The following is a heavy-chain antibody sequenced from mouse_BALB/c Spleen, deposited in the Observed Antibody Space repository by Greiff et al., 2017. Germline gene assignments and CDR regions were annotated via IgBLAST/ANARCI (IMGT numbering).Heavy chain of an antibody. V-gene: IGHV1S135*01. J-gene: IGHJ3*01. CDR1: GYAFTSYN. CDR3: ARSEYRYDEGFAY. Sequence: EVQLQQSGPELVKPGASVKVSCKASGYAFTSYNMYWVKQSHGKSLEWIGYIDPYNGGTSYNQKFKGKATLTVDKSSSTAYMHLNSLTSEDSAVYYCARSEYRYDEGFAYWGQGTLVTVSA. CDR2: IDPYNGGT. D-gene: IGHD2-14*01.